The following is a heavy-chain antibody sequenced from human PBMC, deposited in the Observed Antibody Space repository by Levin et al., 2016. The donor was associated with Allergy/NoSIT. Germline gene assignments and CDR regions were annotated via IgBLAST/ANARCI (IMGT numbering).Heavy chain of an antibody. CDR3: AKVGYGAPQGLRY. J-gene: IGHJ4*02. Sequence: SETLSLTCTVSGASINTGGYYWSWIRQHPGRGLEWIGYINYSGDTYYNPSLKSRVSMSLDTSQNQVSLKLTSVTAADTAVYFCAKVGYGAPQGLRYWGQGILVTVSS. V-gene: IGHV4-31*03. CDR2: INYSGDT. D-gene: IGHD4-17*01. CDR1: GASINTGGYY.